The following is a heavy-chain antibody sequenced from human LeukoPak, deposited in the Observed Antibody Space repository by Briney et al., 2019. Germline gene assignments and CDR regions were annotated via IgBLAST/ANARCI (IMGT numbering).Heavy chain of an antibody. D-gene: IGHD3-10*01. Sequence: GGPLRLSCAASGFTFSSYSMNWVRQAPGKGLEWVSSISSSSSYIYYADSVKGRFTISRDNAKNSLYLQMNSLRAEDTAVYYCARDAITMVRGQFDYWGQGTLVTVSS. CDR2: ISSSSSYI. J-gene: IGHJ4*02. CDR3: ARDAITMVRGQFDY. V-gene: IGHV3-21*01. CDR1: GFTFSSYS.